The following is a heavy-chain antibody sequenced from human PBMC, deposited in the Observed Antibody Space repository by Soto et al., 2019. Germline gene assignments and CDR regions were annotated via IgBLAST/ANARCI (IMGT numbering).Heavy chain of an antibody. CDR1: GFRFRHYW. D-gene: IGHD3-16*02. Sequence: EVQLVESGGGLVQTGGSLRLSCAVSGFRFRHYWMSWVRQAPGKGLEWVANIKQDESDKYYVDSVKGRFTISRDNAKNALYLQMNSLRVEDTAVYYCAAYCYTMTCTHFHGYSWGQGTQVTVSS. V-gene: IGHV3-7*03. CDR2: IKQDESDK. CDR3: AAYCYTMTCTHFHGYS. J-gene: IGHJ5*02.